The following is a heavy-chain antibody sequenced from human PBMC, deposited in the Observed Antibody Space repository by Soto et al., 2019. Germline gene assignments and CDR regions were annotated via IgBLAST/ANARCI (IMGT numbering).Heavy chain of an antibody. J-gene: IGHJ4*02. V-gene: IGHV3-23*01. CDR1: GFTFNNYA. CDR2: ICGGGDTT. D-gene: IGHD3-10*01. CDR3: AKGRGGSGSLTPRVDF. Sequence: EVQLLESGGGLVQPGGSLRLSCAASGFTFNNYAMTWVRQAPGKGLEWVSAICGGGDTTSYADSVKGRFTVSRDGSKNTQYLQMSSLRAEDTALYYCAKGRGGSGSLTPRVDFWGKGTLVTVSS.